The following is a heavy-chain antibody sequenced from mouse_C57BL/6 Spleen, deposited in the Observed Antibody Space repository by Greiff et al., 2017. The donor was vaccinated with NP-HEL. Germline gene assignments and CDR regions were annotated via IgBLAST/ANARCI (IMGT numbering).Heavy chain of an antibody. CDR1: GFTFSSYA. Sequence: EVQRVESGGGLVKPGGSLKLSCAASGFTFSSYAMSWVRQTPEKRLEWVATISDGGSYTYYPDNVKGRFTISRDNAKNNLYLQMSHLKSEDTAMYYCASPFITTVVAKAYWGQGTLVTVSA. CDR2: ISDGGSYT. V-gene: IGHV5-4*01. J-gene: IGHJ3*01. CDR3: ASPFITTVVAKAY. D-gene: IGHD1-1*01.